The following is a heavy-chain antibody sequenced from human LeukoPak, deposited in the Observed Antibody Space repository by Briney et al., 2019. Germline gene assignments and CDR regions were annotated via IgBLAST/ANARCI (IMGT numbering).Heavy chain of an antibody. D-gene: IGHD3-16*02. J-gene: IGHJ4*02. CDR1: GGSISSYY. CDR3: ARESRLGELSANFDY. CDR2: IDHSGST. V-gene: IGHV4-34*01. Sequence: SETLSLTCTVSGGSISSYYWSWIRQPPGKGLEWIGEIDHSGSTNYNPSLKSRVTISVDTSKNQFSLKLSSVTAADTAVYYCARESRLGELSANFDYWGQGTLVTVSS.